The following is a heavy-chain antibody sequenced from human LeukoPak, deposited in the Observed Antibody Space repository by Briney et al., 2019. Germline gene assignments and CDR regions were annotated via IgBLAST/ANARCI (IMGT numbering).Heavy chain of an antibody. CDR3: AKASSGSYWGGYFDY. CDR1: GFTFSSHW. J-gene: IGHJ4*02. V-gene: IGHV3-74*01. D-gene: IGHD1-26*01. Sequence: AGGSLRLSCAASGFTFSSHWMHWVRQAPGKGLVWVSRISSDGRSTTYADSVKGRFTISRDNAKNTLYVQMNSLRAEDTAVYYCAKASSGSYWGGYFDYWGQGDLVTVSS. CDR2: ISSDGRST.